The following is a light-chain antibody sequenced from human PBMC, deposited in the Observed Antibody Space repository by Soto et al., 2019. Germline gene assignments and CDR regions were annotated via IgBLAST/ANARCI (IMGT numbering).Light chain of an antibody. J-gene: IGKJ1*01. Sequence: EIVMTQSPATLSVSPGERATLSCRASQSVSSNLAWYQQKPGQAPRLLIYGASTRATGIPARFSCSGSGTELTLTISSLQSEDFAVYYCQQYNNWPPKTFGQGTKVEIK. CDR3: QQYNNWPPKT. CDR1: QSVSSN. V-gene: IGKV3-15*01. CDR2: GAS.